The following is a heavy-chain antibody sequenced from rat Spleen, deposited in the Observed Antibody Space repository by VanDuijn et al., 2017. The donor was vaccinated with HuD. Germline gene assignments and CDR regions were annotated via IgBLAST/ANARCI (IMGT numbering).Heavy chain of an antibody. CDR2: MWNDGDT. CDR3: VRDGGFDY. CDR1: GFSLTNYH. V-gene: IGHV2-32*01. Sequence: QVQLKETGPGLVQPSQTLSLTCTVSGFSLTNYHVHWVRQPPGKGLEWMGLMWNDGDTSYNSALKSRLSISRDTSRSQVFLKMSGLQTEDTATYYCVRDGGFDYWGQGVMVTVSS. J-gene: IGHJ2*01.